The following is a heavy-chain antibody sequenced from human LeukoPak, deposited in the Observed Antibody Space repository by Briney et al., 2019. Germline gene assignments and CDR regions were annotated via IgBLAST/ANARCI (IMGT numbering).Heavy chain of an antibody. CDR2: ISYDGSNK. CDR1: GFTFSSYA. V-gene: IGHV3-30-3*01. Sequence: GRSLRLSCAASGFTFSSYAMHWVRQAPGKGLEWVAVISYDGSNKYYADSVKGRFTISRDNSKNTLYLQMNSLRAEDTAVYYCARTITDTAMVLYYFDYWGQGTLVTVSS. J-gene: IGHJ4*02. CDR3: ARTITDTAMVLYYFDY. D-gene: IGHD5-18*01.